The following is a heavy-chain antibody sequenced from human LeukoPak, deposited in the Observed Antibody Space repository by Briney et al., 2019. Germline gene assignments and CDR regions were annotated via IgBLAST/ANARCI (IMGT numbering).Heavy chain of an antibody. CDR2: FDPEDGET. J-gene: IGHJ4*02. CDR1: GYTLTELS. Sequence: ASVKVSCKVSGYTLTELSMHWVRQAPGKGLEWMGGFDPEDGETIYAQKFQGRVTMTEDTSTDTAYMELSRLRSDDTAVYYCARGNAYYYDSSDVAPWYYWGQGTLVTVSS. CDR3: ARGNAYYYDSSDVAPWYY. V-gene: IGHV1-24*01. D-gene: IGHD3-22*01.